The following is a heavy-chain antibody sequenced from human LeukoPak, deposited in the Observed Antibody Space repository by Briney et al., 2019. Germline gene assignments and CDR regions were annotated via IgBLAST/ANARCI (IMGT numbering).Heavy chain of an antibody. V-gene: IGHV3-53*01. CDR1: GFTVSSNY. J-gene: IGHJ4*02. CDR3: VKEVVATIPPL. CDR2: IYSGGST. D-gene: IGHD5-12*01. Sequence: GGSLRLSCAASGFTVSSNYMSWVRQAPGKGLEWVSVIYSGGSTYYADSVKGRFTISRDNSKSTLFLQMNSLRAEDTAVYYCVKEVVATIPPLWGQGTLVTVSS.